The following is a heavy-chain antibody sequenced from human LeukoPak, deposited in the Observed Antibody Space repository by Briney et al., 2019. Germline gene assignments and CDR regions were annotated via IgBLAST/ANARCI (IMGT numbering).Heavy chain of an antibody. D-gene: IGHD4-17*01. Sequence: GESLKISCEGSGYNFDSFWIGWARQMPGKGLEWMGSIYPGDSDTKYSPSFQGQVTISADKSIHTAYLQWSSLKASDTAMYFCARPVYNGDDEYFDYWGQGALITVSS. V-gene: IGHV5-51*01. CDR1: GYNFDSFW. CDR3: ARPVYNGDDEYFDY. J-gene: IGHJ4*02. CDR2: IYPGDSDT.